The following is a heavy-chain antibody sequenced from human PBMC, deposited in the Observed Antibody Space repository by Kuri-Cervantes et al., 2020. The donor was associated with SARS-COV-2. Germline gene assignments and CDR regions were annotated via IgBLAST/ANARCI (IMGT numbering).Heavy chain of an antibody. Sequence: GESLKISCAASGLTFSSYAMHWVRQAPGKGLEWVAVISYDGSNKYYADSVKGRFTISRDNSKNTLYLQMNSLRAEDTAVYYCAEILTPGYCSGGSCYLGDYWGQGTLVTVSS. J-gene: IGHJ4*02. D-gene: IGHD2-15*01. CDR1: GLTFSSYA. V-gene: IGHV3-30-3*01. CDR2: ISYDGSNK. CDR3: AEILTPGYCSGGSCYLGDY.